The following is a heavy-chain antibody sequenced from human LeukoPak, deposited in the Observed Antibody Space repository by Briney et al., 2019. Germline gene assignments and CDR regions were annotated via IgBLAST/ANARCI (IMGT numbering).Heavy chain of an antibody. D-gene: IGHD6-19*01. CDR3: ARGQQWLVPLYYYYGMDV. J-gene: IGHJ6*02. Sequence: GASVKVSCKASGYTFTSYGISWVRQAPGQGLEWMGWISAYNGNTNYAQKLQGRVTMTTDTSTSTAYMELRSRRPADTAVYYCARGQQWLVPLYYYYGMDVWGQGTTVTVSS. CDR1: GYTFTSYG. V-gene: IGHV1-18*01. CDR2: ISAYNGNT.